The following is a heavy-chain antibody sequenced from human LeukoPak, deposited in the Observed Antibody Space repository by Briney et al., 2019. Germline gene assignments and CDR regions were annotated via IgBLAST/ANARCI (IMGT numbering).Heavy chain of an antibody. Sequence: PGGSLRLSCSASGFTFSSYDMHWVRQAPGQGLEYVSAISSNGGSTYYADSVKGRFTISRDNSKNTLYLQMSSLRAEDTAVYYCVKEGPLRVSSLDYWGGGTLVTVSS. CDR1: GFTFSSYD. V-gene: IGHV3-64D*06. D-gene: IGHD2-2*01. CDR2: ISSNGGST. J-gene: IGHJ4*02. CDR3: VKEGPLRVSSLDY.